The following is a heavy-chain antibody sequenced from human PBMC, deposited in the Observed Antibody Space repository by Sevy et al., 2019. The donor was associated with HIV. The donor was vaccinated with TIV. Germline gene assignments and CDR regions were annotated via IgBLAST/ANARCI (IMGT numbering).Heavy chain of an antibody. CDR2: THTSGTT. Sequence: SETLSLTCTVSGGSISTYYWTWIRQPPGKRLEWIGRTHTSGTTSSNPSLKSRVTMSLDTSKNQFSLRLSSVTAADTAIYYCASENESAYFDSWGQGTLVTVSS. D-gene: IGHD1-1*01. V-gene: IGHV4-4*07. J-gene: IGHJ4*02. CDR1: GGSISTYY. CDR3: ASENESAYFDS.